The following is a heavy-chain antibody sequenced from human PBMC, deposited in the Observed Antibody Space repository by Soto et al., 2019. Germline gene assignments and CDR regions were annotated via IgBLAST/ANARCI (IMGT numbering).Heavy chain of an antibody. CDR2: INPSGGST. D-gene: IGHD3-10*01. CDR1: GYTFTSYY. V-gene: IGHV1-46*01. CDR3: ARSGSGWYWFDP. J-gene: IGHJ5*02. Sequence: QVQLVQSGAEVKKPGASVKVSCKASGYTFTSYYMHWVRQAPGQGLEWMGIINPSGGSTSYAQKFQCRVTMTRDTSTSTVYMELSSLRSEDTAVYYCARSGSGWYWFDPGGQGTLVTVSS.